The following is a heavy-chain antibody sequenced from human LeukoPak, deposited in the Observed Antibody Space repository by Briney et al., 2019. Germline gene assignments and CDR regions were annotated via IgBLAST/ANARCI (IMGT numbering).Heavy chain of an antibody. CDR2: IIPIFGAA. D-gene: IGHD6-13*01. V-gene: IGHV1-69*05. CDR3: ARAGDLGSSSWYD. Sequence: SVRVSCKASGGTFSSYAISWVRQAPGQGLEWMGGIIPIFGAANYAQKFQGRVTITTDESTSTAYMELSSLRSEDTAVYYCARAGDLGSSSWYDWGQGTLVTVSS. CDR1: GGTFSSYA. J-gene: IGHJ4*02.